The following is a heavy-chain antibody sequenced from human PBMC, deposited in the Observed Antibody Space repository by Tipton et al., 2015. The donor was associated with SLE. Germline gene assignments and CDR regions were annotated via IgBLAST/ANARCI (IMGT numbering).Heavy chain of an antibody. Sequence: TLSLTCTVSGDSISSSSYYWGWIRQPPGKGLEWIGSLYYGGTTYYNPSLKSRVTISVGTSKNQFSLKLNSVTAADTAVYHCARGYYESNGYYSFDYWGLGALVTVSS. CDR2: LYYGGTT. CDR3: ARGYYESNGYYSFDY. J-gene: IGHJ4*02. V-gene: IGHV4-39*07. D-gene: IGHD3-22*01. CDR1: GDSISSSSYY.